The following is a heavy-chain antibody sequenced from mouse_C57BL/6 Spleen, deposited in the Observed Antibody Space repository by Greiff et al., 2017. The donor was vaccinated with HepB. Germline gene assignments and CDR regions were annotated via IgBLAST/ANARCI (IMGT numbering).Heavy chain of an antibody. J-gene: IGHJ2*01. CDR1: GYTFTSYW. Sequence: VKLQQPGAELVKPGASVKLSCKASGYTFTSYWMQWVKQRPGQGLEWIGEIDPSDSYTNYNQKFKGKATLTVDTSSSTAYMQLSSLTSEDSAVYYCARGTTVFDYWGQGTTLTVSS. D-gene: IGHD1-1*01. V-gene: IGHV1-50*01. CDR2: IDPSDSYT. CDR3: ARGTTVFDY.